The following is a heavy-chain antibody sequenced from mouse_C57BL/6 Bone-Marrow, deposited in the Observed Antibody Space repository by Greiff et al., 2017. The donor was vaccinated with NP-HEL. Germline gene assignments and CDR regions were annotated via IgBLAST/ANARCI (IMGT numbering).Heavy chain of an antibody. J-gene: IGHJ4*01. V-gene: IGHV5-12*01. D-gene: IGHD1-1*01. Sequence: EVKLMESGGGLVQPGGSLKLSCAASGFTFSDYYMYWVRQTPEKRLEWVAYISNGGGSTYYPDTVKGRFTISRDNAKNTLYLQMSRLKSEDTAMYYCARQGNYGPYYYAMDYWGQGTSVTVSS. CDR1: GFTFSDYY. CDR3: ARQGNYGPYYYAMDY. CDR2: ISNGGGST.